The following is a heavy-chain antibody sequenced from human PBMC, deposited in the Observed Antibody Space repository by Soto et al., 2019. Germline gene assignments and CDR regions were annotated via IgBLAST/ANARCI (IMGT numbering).Heavy chain of an antibody. CDR2: ISGSGGTT. CDR1: GFTFGSHA. Sequence: EVQLLDSGGGLVQPGGSLTLSCTVSGFTFGSHAMSWVRQAPGKGLECVSGISGSGGTTFYADSVKGRFTISRDNSKKMLDLQLTSLSAERSAVYYCAKTPYDFWISGQYLFDHWGQGTLVTVSS. CDR3: AKTPYDFWISGQYLFDH. D-gene: IGHD3-3*01. V-gene: IGHV3-23*01. J-gene: IGHJ4*02.